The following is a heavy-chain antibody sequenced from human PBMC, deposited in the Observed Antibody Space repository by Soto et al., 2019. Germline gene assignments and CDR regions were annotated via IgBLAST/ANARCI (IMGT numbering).Heavy chain of an antibody. CDR2: ISYDGSNK. Sequence: GGYLRLSCAASGFTFSSYGMHWVRQAPGKGLEWVAVISYDGSNKYYADSVKGRFTISRDNSKNTLYLQMNSLRAEDTAVYYCEKDRYYYDSKAAFDIWGQGPMVTVSS. J-gene: IGHJ3*02. CDR1: GFTFSSYG. V-gene: IGHV3-30*18. CDR3: EKDRYYYDSKAAFDI. D-gene: IGHD3-22*01.